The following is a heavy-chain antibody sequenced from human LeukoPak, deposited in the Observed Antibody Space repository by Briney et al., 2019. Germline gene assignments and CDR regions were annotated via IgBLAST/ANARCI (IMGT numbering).Heavy chain of an antibody. CDR3: ARERYGDYVYDY. Sequence: PGGSLRLSCAASGFTFTTYIMNWVRQAPGKGLEWVSYIRSSSTINYADSVKGRFTISRDNAKNSLYLQMNGLRAEDTAVYYCARERYGDYVYDYWGQGTLVTVSS. CDR2: IRSSSTI. D-gene: IGHD4-17*01. V-gene: IGHV3-48*01. CDR1: GFTFTTYI. J-gene: IGHJ4*02.